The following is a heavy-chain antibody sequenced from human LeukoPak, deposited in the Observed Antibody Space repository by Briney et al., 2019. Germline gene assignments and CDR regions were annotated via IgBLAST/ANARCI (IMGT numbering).Heavy chain of an antibody. Sequence: GESLKISCKASGYTFTSYYMHWVRQAPGQGLERMGIINPSGGSTSYAQKFQGRVTMTRDTSTSTVYMELSSLRSEDTAVYYCGGGGGGFFPYFFFGMDVWGQGTTVTVSS. J-gene: IGHJ6*02. CDR3: GGGGGGFFPYFFFGMDV. CDR1: GYTFTSYY. CDR2: INPSGGST. D-gene: IGHD1-26*01. V-gene: IGHV1-46*01.